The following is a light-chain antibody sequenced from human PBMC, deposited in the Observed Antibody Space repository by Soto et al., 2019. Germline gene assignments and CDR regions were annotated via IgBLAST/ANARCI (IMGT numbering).Light chain of an antibody. J-gene: IGLJ2*01. Sequence: QSALTRPASVSGSPGQSITISCTGTSSDVGGYNYDSWYQQHPGKAPKLMIYDVNNRPSGVSNRFSGSKSGNTASLTISGLQAEDDADYYCSSYTSSSTVVFGEGTKLTVL. CDR2: DVN. V-gene: IGLV2-14*01. CDR1: SSDVGGYNY. CDR3: SSYTSSSTVV.